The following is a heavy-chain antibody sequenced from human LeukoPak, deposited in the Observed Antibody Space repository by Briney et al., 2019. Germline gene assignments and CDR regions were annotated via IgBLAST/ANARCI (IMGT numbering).Heavy chain of an antibody. CDR1: GGSISTSNYY. J-gene: IGHJ5*02. CDR2: IFYSGST. Sequence: SETLSLTCTVSGGSISTSNYYWGWIRQPPGKGLEWIGNIFYSGSTYYSPSLKSRVTISLDTSRNQFSLKLSSVTAEDTAVYYCARLGVKMVRGVSLKRSGGHWFDPWGQGTLVTVSS. D-gene: IGHD3-10*01. V-gene: IGHV4-39*07. CDR3: ARLGVKMVRGVSLKRSGGHWFDP.